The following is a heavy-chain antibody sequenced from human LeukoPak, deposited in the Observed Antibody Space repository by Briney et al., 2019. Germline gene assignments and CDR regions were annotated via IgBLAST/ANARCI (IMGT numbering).Heavy chain of an antibody. Sequence: SETLSLTCIVSGGSISSYYWSWIRQPPGKGLEWIGYIYYSGSTNYNPSLKSRVTISVDTSKNQFSLKLSSVSAADTAVSYCAREGFGCSGGSCYSNWFDPWAREPWSPSPQ. CDR2: IYYSGST. CDR3: AREGFGCSGGSCYSNWFDP. D-gene: IGHD2-15*01. J-gene: IGHJ5*02. V-gene: IGHV4-59*01. CDR1: GGSISSYY.